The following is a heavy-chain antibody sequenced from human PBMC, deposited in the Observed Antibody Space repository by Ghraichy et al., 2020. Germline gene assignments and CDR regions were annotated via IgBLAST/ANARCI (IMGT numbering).Heavy chain of an antibody. CDR1: GFTFSSYA. CDR2: ISGSGGST. V-gene: IGHV3-23*01. J-gene: IGHJ4*02. Sequence: GESLNISCAASGFTFSSYAMSWVRQAPGKGLEWVSAISGSGGSTYYADSVKGRFTISRDNSKNTLYLQMNSLRAEDTAVYYCALIVGTIRKPNCGQGTLVTVSS. D-gene: IGHD1-26*01. CDR3: ALIVGTIRKPN.